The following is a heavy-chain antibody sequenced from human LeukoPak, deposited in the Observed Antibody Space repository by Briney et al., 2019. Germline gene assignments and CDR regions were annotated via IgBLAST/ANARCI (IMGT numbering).Heavy chain of an antibody. V-gene: IGHV1-8*01. D-gene: IGHD6-6*01. Sequence: ASVKVSCKASGYTFTNYAMNWVRQATGQGLEWMGWMNPNSGNTGYAQKFQGRVTITRNTSISTAYMELSSLRSEDTAVYYCARGEAARSDFDYRGQGTLVTVSS. CDR2: MNPNSGNT. J-gene: IGHJ4*02. CDR3: ARGEAARSDFDY. CDR1: GYTFTNYA.